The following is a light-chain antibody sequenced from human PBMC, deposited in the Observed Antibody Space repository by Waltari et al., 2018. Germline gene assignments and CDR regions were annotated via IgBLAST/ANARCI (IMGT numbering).Light chain of an antibody. Sequence: DIVMTQSPDSLAVSLGERDTIHCKSSTSVLYCSNNKNYLAWYQQKPGPPPKLLIYWASTRESGVPDRFSGSGSGTDFTLTISSLQAEDVAVYYCQQYYTTPFTFGPGTKVDIK. V-gene: IGKV4-1*01. J-gene: IGKJ3*01. CDR3: QQYYTTPFT. CDR2: WAS. CDR1: TSVLYCSNNKNY.